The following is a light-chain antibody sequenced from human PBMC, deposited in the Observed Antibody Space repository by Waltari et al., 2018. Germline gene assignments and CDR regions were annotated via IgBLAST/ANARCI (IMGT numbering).Light chain of an antibody. CDR3: YSSTDNSGI. J-gene: IGLJ2*01. CDR1: VLPKKY. Sequence: SYELTHPSSVSVSPGKTAKTTSPGDVLPKKYARWFQQKPGQAPVLMIYKDSKRPSRSPERFSGSSSGATVTLTITGAQVEDEADYYCYSSTDNSGIFGGGTTLTVL. CDR2: KDS. V-gene: IGLV3-27*01.